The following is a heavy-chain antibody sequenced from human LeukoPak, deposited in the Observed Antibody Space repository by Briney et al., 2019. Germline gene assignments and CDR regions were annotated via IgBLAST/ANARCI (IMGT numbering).Heavy chain of an antibody. CDR3: AKEAISMIRGVTHFDY. J-gene: IGHJ4*02. CDR2: ISGSGGST. V-gene: IGHV3-23*01. CDR1: GFTFSSYA. D-gene: IGHD3-10*01. Sequence: PGGSLRLSCAASGFTFSSYAMSWVCQAPGKGLEWVSAISGSGGSTYYADSVKGRFTISRDNSKNTLDLQMNSLRAEDTAVYYCAKEAISMIRGVTHFDYWGQGTLVTVSS.